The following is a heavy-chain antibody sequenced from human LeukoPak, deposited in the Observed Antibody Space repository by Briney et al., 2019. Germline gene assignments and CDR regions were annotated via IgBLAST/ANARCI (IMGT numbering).Heavy chain of an antibody. CDR1: GYTFTGYY. CDR2: INPNSGGT. D-gene: IGHD3-9*01. J-gene: IGHJ3*02. Sequence: ASVKVSCKASGYTFTGYYMHWVRQAPGQGLEWMGWINPNSGGTNYAQKFQGRVTLTRDMSTSTDYLELSRLRSDDTAVYYCARELDILTVVYAFDIWGQGTMVTVSS. V-gene: IGHV1-2*02. CDR3: ARELDILTVVYAFDI.